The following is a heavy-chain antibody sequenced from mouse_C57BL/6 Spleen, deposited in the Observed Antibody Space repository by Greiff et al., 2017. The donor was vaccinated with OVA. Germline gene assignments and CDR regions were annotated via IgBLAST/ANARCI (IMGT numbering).Heavy chain of an antibody. J-gene: IGHJ3*01. V-gene: IGHV1-53*01. Sequence: VQLQQPGTELVKPGASVKLSCKASGYTFTSYWMHWVKQRPGQGLEWIGNINPSNGGTNYNEKFKSKATLTVDKSSSTAYMQLSSLTSEDSAVYDCARGDYDYDGFAYWGQGTLVTVSA. CDR1: GYTFTSYW. CDR3: ARGDYDYDGFAY. D-gene: IGHD2-4*01. CDR2: INPSNGGT.